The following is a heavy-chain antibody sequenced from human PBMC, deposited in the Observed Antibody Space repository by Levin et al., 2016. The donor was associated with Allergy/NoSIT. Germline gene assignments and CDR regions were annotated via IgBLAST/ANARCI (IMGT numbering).Heavy chain of an antibody. D-gene: IGHD3-3*01. Sequence: WVRQAPGQGLEWMGWMNPNSGNTGYAQKFQGRVTMTRNTSISTAYMELSSLRSEDTAVYYCAGLLRFLDPGGFDPWGQGTLVTVSS. CDR2: MNPNSGNT. J-gene: IGHJ5*02. CDR3: AGLLRFLDPGGFDP. V-gene: IGHV1-8*01.